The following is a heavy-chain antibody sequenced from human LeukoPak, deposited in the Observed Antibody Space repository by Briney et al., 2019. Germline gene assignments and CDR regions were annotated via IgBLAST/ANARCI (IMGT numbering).Heavy chain of an antibody. CDR1: GLTFGTSA. CDR2: ISGSGGST. D-gene: IGHD5-12*01. CDR3: ARGDGRVATIRSWYFDY. V-gene: IGHV3-23*01. J-gene: IGHJ4*02. Sequence: GRSLRLSCADSGLTFGTSAMHWVRQAPGKGLEWVSTISGSGGSTYYADSVKGRFTISRDNSKNTLYLEVNSLRAEDTAVYYCARGDGRVATIRSWYFDYWGQGTLVTVSS.